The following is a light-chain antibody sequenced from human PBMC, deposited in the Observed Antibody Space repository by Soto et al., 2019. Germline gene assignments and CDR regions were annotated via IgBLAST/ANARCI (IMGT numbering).Light chain of an antibody. CDR1: QGINNY. J-gene: IGKJ3*01. Sequence: DIQMTQSPSSLSASVGDRVTVTCRASQGINNYLASYQHKPGEVPNLLIYAASTLHSGVPSRFSGSGSGTDFTLTISSRQTEYVATYYCQKYDSDPFTFGPGTKLDIK. CDR2: AAS. CDR3: QKYDSDPFT. V-gene: IGKV1-27*01.